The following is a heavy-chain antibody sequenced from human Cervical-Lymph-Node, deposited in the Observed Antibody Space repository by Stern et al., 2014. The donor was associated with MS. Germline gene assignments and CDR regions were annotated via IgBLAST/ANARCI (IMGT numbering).Heavy chain of an antibody. J-gene: IGHJ4*02. CDR1: GFSFSSYG. Sequence: VQLVESGGIVVPPGGSLRLSCVASGFSFSSYGMHWVRQAPGKGLEWVAVISDGGSNAYCADSVKGRFTIARDNSKKTLYLQLNSLRAEDTAVYFCAKDRGMIVVVTYSLDSWGQGTLVTVSS. CDR2: ISDGGSNA. D-gene: IGHD3-22*01. CDR3: AKDRGMIVVVTYSLDS. V-gene: IGHV3-30*18.